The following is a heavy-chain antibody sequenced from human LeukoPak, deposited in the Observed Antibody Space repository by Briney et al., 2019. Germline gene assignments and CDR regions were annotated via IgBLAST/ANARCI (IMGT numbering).Heavy chain of an antibody. V-gene: IGHV3-53*01. CDR2: IYSGGST. Sequence: PGRSRRLSCEASAFTAATNYMSWDRQAPGKGLGWDSAIYSGGSTYYADSVKARFTISRDNSKNTLYLQITTLRAKTTAVYYCAREVWQQVVPGAAFDIWGQGTMVTVSS. CDR3: AREVWQQVVPGAAFDI. CDR1: AFTAATNY. J-gene: IGHJ3*02. D-gene: IGHD6-13*01.